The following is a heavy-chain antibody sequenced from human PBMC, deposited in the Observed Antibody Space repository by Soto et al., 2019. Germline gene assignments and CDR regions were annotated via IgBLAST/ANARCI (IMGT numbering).Heavy chain of an antibody. CDR3: ARDPGSYMVRGVIISGWFDP. V-gene: IGHV4-31*03. CDR2: IYYSGST. CDR1: GGSISSGGYY. D-gene: IGHD3-10*01. Sequence: SETLSLTCTVSGGSISSGGYYWSWIRQHPGKGLEWTGDIYYSGSTYYNPSLKSRVTISVDTSKNQFSLKLSSVTAADTAVYYCARDPGSYMVRGVIISGWFDPWGQGTLVTVSS. J-gene: IGHJ5*02.